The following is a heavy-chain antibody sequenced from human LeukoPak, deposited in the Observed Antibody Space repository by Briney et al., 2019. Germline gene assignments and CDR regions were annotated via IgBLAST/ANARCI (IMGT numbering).Heavy chain of an antibody. J-gene: IGHJ5*02. Sequence: SETLSLTCNVSGGSISGSSYYWGWLRQPPGKGLEWIGCIDYSGRTYYNPSLKSRVTISVHTSKTQFSLKLSFVTAADTAVYYCARRMGVAQLASWGQGTLVTVSS. D-gene: IGHD2-2*01. CDR2: IDYSGRT. V-gene: IGHV4-39*01. CDR1: GGSISGSSYY. CDR3: ARRMGVAQLAS.